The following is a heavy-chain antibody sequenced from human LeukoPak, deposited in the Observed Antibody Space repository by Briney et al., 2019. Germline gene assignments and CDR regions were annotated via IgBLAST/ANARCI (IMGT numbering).Heavy chain of an antibody. J-gene: IGHJ4*02. CDR3: AKWRWRQSEFDY. D-gene: IGHD5-24*01. CDR1: GFTFSTYF. Sequence: PGGSLRLSCAASGFTFSTYFMGWVRQAPGKGLECVANITPDGHEEYCMDSVQGRFTISRDNTRNALFLQMNSLRAEDTAIYYCAKWRWRQSEFDYWGQGTPVTVSS. CDR2: ITPDGHEE. V-gene: IGHV3-7*01.